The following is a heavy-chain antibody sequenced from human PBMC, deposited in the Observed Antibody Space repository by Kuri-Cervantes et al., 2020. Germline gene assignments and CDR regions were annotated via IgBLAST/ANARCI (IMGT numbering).Heavy chain of an antibody. J-gene: IGHJ6*02. Sequence: GESLKISCTASGFTFSGSAMHWVRQASGKGLEWVGRIRSKANSYATAYAASVKGRFTISRDDSKNTAYLQMNSLKTEDTAVYYCTRLPDVWGQGTTVTVSS. V-gene: IGHV3-73*01. CDR3: TRLPDV. CDR2: IRSKANSYAT. CDR1: GFTFSGSA.